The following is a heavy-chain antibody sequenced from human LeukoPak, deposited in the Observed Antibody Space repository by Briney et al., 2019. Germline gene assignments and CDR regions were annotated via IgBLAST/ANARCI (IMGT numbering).Heavy chain of an antibody. J-gene: IGHJ4*02. CDR2: INHSGST. Sequence: PSETLSLTCAVYGGSVSGYYWSWIRQPPGKGLEWIGEINHSGSTNYNPSLKSRVTISVDTSKNQFSLKLSSVTAADTAVYYCARGPRGGGYPRPLFDYWGQGTLVTVSS. CDR1: GGSVSGYY. D-gene: IGHD1-26*01. CDR3: ARGPRGGGYPRPLFDY. V-gene: IGHV4-34*01.